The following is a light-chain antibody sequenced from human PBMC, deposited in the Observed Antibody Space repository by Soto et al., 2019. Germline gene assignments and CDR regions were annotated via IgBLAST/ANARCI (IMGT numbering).Light chain of an antibody. CDR3: QQYGTSPWT. J-gene: IGKJ1*01. CDR2: AAS. CDR1: QSVGNNY. V-gene: IGKV3-20*01. Sequence: EIVLTQSPGTLSLSPGERATLSCRASQSVGNNYLAWYKQKVGQAPRLLIFAASKRATGIPDRFSGSGSGSDFTLTISRLEPEDFAVYYCQQYGTSPWTFGQGTKVEIK.